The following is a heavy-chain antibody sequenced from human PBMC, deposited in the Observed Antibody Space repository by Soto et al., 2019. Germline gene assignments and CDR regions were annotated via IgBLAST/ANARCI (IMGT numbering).Heavy chain of an antibody. J-gene: IGHJ4*02. CDR2: ISGSGGST. CDR3: AKAIVVVITPTYFDY. CDR1: GLTFSSYA. D-gene: IGHD3-22*01. Sequence: GGSLRLSCAASGLTFSSYAMSWVRQAPGKGLEWVSAISGSGGSTYYADPVKGRFTISRDNSKNTLYLQMNSLRAEDTAVYYCAKAIVVVITPTYFDYWGQGTLVTVSS. V-gene: IGHV3-23*01.